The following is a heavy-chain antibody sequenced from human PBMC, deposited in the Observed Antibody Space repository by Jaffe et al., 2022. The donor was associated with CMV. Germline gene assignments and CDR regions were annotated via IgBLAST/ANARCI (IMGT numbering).Heavy chain of an antibody. CDR3: ARARVIFSDRALGSGYYYTYFDY. CDR1: GFTFSSYW. Sequence: EVQLVESGGGLVQPGGSLRLSCAASGFTFSSYWMSWVRQAPGKGLEWVANIKQDGSEKYYVDSVKGRFTISRDNAKNSLYLQMNSLRAEDTAVYYCARARVIFSDRALGSGYYYTYFDYWGQGTLVTVSS. V-gene: IGHV3-7*01. D-gene: IGHD3-22*01. J-gene: IGHJ4*02. CDR2: IKQDGSEK.